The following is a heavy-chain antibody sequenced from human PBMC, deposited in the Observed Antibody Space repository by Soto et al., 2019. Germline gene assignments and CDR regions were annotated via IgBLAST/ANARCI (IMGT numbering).Heavy chain of an antibody. CDR3: AHLHYWDATLGY. J-gene: IGHJ4*02. V-gene: IGHV2-5*02. CDR1: RFSLSTTAVG. D-gene: IGHD1-1*01. CDR2: IYWDEDK. Sequence: QITLKESGPTLVNPTQTVTLTCTFSRFSLSTTAVGVGWIRQPPGKALEWLAVIYWDEDKRYSPSLKSRLTITKDTANNPVVLTMSIMGPVDTATYYCAHLHYWDATLGYWGQGILVTVSS.